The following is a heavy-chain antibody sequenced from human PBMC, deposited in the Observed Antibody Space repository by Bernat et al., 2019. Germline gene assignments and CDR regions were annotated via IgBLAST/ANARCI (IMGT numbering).Heavy chain of an antibody. Sequence: QVQLVQSGAEVKKPGSSVKVSCKASGGTFSRFAISWVRQAPGQGPEWMGGIIPIFGKQTYAQKFQGRVRITEDESTSTGYMELSSLRSDDSAVYYCARGSSDCSSISCPYDYWGQGTLVTVST. CDR1: GGTFSRFA. J-gene: IGHJ4*02. CDR3: ARGSSDCSSISCPYDY. D-gene: IGHD2-2*01. CDR2: IIPIFGKQ. V-gene: IGHV1-69*01.